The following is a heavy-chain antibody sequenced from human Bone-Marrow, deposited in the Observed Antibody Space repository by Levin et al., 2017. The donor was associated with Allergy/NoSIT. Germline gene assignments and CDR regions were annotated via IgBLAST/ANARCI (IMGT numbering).Heavy chain of an antibody. CDR1: GFTFSSYG. J-gene: IGHJ4*02. CDR3: AKDLGGAGTDY. Sequence: GGSLRLSCAASGFTFSSYGMHWVRQAPGKGLEWVAVISYDGSNKYYADSVKGRFTISRDNSKNTLYLQMNSLRAEDTAVYYCAKDLGGAGTDYWGQGTLVTVSS. D-gene: IGHD6-19*01. CDR2: ISYDGSNK. V-gene: IGHV3-30*18.